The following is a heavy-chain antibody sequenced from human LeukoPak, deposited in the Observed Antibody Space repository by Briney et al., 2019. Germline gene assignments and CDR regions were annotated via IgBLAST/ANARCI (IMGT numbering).Heavy chain of an antibody. CDR3: ARERYCSGGSCYSGALDT. V-gene: IGHV1-18*04. D-gene: IGHD2-15*01. CDR1: GYTFTSYY. CDR2: ISAHNGNT. J-gene: IGHJ3*02. Sequence: ASVKVSCKASGYTFTSYYMHWVRQAPGQGLEWMGWISAHNGNTDYAQKFQGRVTMTTDTSTSTAYMELRSLRSDDRAVYYCARERYCSGGSCYSGALDTWGQGTMVTVSS.